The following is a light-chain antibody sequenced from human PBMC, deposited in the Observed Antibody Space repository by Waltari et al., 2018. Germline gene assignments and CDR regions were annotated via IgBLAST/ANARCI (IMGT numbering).Light chain of an antibody. CDR1: QSISSY. Sequence: DIQMTQYPSSLSASVGDRVTITCRARQSISSYLNWYQQKPGKAPKLLVSAASSLQSGVPWRFRGIGSGTDFTLTISSLLPECFATDYCQQSHSAPPTFGGGTKVAIK. J-gene: IGKJ4*01. CDR2: AAS. V-gene: IGKV1-39*01. CDR3: QQSHSAPPT.